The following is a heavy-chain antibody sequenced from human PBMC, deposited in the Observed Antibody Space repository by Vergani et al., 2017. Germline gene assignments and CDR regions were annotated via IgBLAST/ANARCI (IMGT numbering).Heavy chain of an antibody. J-gene: IGHJ4*02. CDR1: GGSFSGYY. D-gene: IGHD3-10*01. Sequence: QVQLQQWGAGLLKPSETLSLTCAVYGGSFSGYYWSWIRQPPGKGLEWIGSIYYSGSTYYNPSLKSRVTISVDTSKNQFSLKLSSVTAADTAVYYCARGYYYMGRFDYWGQGTLVTVSS. V-gene: IGHV4-34*01. CDR3: ARGYYYMGRFDY. CDR2: IYYSGST.